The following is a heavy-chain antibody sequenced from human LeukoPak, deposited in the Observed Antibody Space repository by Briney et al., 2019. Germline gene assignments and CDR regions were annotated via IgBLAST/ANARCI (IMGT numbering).Heavy chain of an antibody. Sequence: PSETLSLTCTVSGGSISSGGYSWSWIRQPPGKGLEWIGYIYHSGSTYYNPSLKSRVTISVDRSKNQFSLKLSSVTAAGTAVYYCARVKLLSDSPDWFDPWGQGTLVTVSS. D-gene: IGHD3-10*01. CDR1: GGSISSGGYS. J-gene: IGHJ5*02. CDR3: ARVKLLSDSPDWFDP. CDR2: IYHSGST. V-gene: IGHV4-30-2*01.